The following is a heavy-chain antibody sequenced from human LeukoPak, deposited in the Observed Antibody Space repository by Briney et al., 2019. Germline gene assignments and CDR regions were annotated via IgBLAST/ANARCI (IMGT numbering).Heavy chain of an antibody. CDR2: IIPIFGIA. D-gene: IGHD2-21*02. CDR1: GGTFSSYA. CDR3: ARDFRPYCGGDCYRGRGAFDI. Sequence: GASVKVSCKASGGTFSSYAISWVRQAPGQGLEWMGGIIPIFGIANYAQKFQGRVTITADKSTSTAYMELSSLRSEDTAVYYCARDFRPYCGGDCYRGRGAFDIWGQGTMVTVSS. J-gene: IGHJ3*02. V-gene: IGHV1-69*10.